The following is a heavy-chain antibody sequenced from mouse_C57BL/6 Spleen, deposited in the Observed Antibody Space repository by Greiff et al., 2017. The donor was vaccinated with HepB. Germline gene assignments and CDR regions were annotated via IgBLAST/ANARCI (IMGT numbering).Heavy chain of an antibody. CDR2: IDPENGDT. CDR3: TTDYYGSSPAWFAY. CDR1: GFNIKDHY. V-gene: IGHV14-4*01. Sequence: VQLQQSGAELVRPGASVKLSCTASGFNIKDHYMHWVKQRPEQGLEWIGRIDPENGDTEYASKFQGKATITADTSSTTAYLQLSSLTSEEAAVYDCTTDYYGSSPAWFAYWGQGTLVTVSA. J-gene: IGHJ3*01. D-gene: IGHD1-1*01.